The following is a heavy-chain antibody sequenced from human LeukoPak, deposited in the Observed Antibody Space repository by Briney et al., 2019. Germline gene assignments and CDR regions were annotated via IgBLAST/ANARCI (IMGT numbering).Heavy chain of an antibody. CDR1: GVTVSSNY. J-gene: IGHJ5*02. V-gene: IGHV3-66*01. CDR3: AGGPKQQLVWGRASNGFDP. CDR2: IYSGGRT. Sequence: GGSLRLSCAASGVTVSSNYMSWVRQAPGTGLEWVSVIYSGGRTYYVDSVKGRFTISRDNSKNTLFLQMNSLRAEDTAMYYCAGGPKQQLVWGRASNGFDPWGQGTLVTVSS. D-gene: IGHD6-13*01.